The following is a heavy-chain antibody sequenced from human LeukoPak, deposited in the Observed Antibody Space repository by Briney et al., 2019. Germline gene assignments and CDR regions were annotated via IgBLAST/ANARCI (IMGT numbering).Heavy chain of an antibody. D-gene: IGHD1-26*01. CDR1: GYTFTGYY. Sequence: ASVKVSCKASGYTFTGYYMHWVRQAPGQGLEWMGWINPNSGGTNSAQKFQGRVTMTRDTSISTAYMKLSRLTSDDTAVYYCARHPYSGSYHFDYWGQGTLVTVSS. CDR2: INPNSGGT. V-gene: IGHV1-2*02. J-gene: IGHJ4*02. CDR3: ARHPYSGSYHFDY.